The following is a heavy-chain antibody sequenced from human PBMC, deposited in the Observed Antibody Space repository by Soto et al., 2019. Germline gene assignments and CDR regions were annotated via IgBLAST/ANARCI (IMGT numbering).Heavy chain of an antibody. V-gene: IGHV5-10-1*01. CDR1: GYSFTSYW. J-gene: IGHJ6*02. D-gene: IGHD4-17*01. CDR3: ARQAVTSDYYYGMDV. CDR2: IDPSDSYT. Sequence: GESLKISCKGSGYSFTSYWISWVRQMPGKGLEWMGRIDPSDSYTNYSPYFQGHVTISADKSISTAYLQWISLKASDTAMYYCARQAVTSDYYYGMDVWGQGTTVTVSS.